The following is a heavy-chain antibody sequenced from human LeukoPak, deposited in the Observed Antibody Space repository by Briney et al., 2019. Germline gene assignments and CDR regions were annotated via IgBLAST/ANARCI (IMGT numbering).Heavy chain of an antibody. CDR3: ARDTEN. CDR1: GFTVSSNY. Sequence: GGSLRLSCAASGFTVSSNYMSWVRQAPGRGLEWVSVIYSGGSTYYADSVKGRFTISRDNYKNTLYLQMNSVRAEDTAVYYCARDTENWGQGTLVTVSS. V-gene: IGHV3-66*01. CDR2: IYSGGST. J-gene: IGHJ4*02. D-gene: IGHD1-14*01.